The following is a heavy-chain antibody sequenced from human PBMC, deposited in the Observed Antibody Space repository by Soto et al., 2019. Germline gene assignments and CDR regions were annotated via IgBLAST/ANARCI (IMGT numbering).Heavy chain of an antibody. Sequence: SGGSRDLSCAASGFTFDDYAMHWVRQAPGKGLEWVSSIGWNSGSIAYADSVKGRFTISRDNAKNSLYLQMSSLRAGDTAFYYCAKDLYYDILTGPFDYWGQGTLVTVSS. V-gene: IGHV3-9*01. D-gene: IGHD3-9*01. CDR3: AKDLYYDILTGPFDY. J-gene: IGHJ4*02. CDR2: IGWNSGSI. CDR1: GFTFDDYA.